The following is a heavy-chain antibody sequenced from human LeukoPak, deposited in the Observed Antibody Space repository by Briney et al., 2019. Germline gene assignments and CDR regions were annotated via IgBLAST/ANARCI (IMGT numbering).Heavy chain of an antibody. CDR1: GGSISSSSVY. Sequence: SETLSLTCTVSGGSISSSSVYWGWIRQPPGKGLEWIGSIYDSGSTYYNPSLKSRVTISEDTSKNQFSLKLSSVTAADTAVYYCATPGTVEDAFDIWGQGTMVTVSS. J-gene: IGHJ3*02. CDR3: ATPGTVEDAFDI. V-gene: IGHV4-39*07. CDR2: IYDSGST. D-gene: IGHD1-1*01.